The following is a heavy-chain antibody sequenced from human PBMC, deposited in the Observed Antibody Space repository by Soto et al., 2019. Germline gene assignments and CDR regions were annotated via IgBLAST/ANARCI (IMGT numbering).Heavy chain of an antibody. CDR3: ARPGVAAAGNFDS. V-gene: IGHV4-34*01. CDR1: GGSFTGYY. D-gene: IGHD6-25*01. CDR2: INNLGSI. J-gene: IGHJ4*02. Sequence: SETLSLTCAVSGGSFTGYYWAWIRQVPGGGLEWLGEINNLGSIHHNPSLMNRVTLSADTSRSQFSLEITSLTAVDTAVYYCARPGVAAAGNFDSWGPGTLVAGSS.